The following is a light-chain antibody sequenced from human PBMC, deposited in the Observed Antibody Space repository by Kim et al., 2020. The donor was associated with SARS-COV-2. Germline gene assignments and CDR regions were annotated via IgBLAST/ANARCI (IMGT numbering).Light chain of an antibody. CDR2: DAS. J-gene: IGKJ2*01. CDR1: QDVGTY. V-gene: IGKV1-33*01. CDR3: QQYDHLPYT. Sequence: DVQMTQSPSSLSASVGDRLTITYHASQDVGTYLNWYRQTPGKAPDLLIYDASDLQTGIPSRFSGSGSGTDFTLTISSLQPEDFATYFCQQYDHLPYTFGQGTKVDIK.